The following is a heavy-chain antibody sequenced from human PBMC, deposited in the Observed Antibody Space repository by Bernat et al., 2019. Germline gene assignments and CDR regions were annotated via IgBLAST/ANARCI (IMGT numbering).Heavy chain of an antibody. D-gene: IGHD3-10*01. CDR3: ARVTDYYGSGTYYAPRFDF. CDR2: IYWDDSK. V-gene: IGHV2-5*02. J-gene: IGHJ4*02. CDR1: GFSFSTNGVA. Sequence: QITLKESGPTLVKPTQTLTLTCTFSGFSFSTNGVAVGWIHQPPGRALEWLAVIYWDDSKRYSPSLESRLTFTKDTSKNQVVLTMTYMDPVDTATYYCARVTDYYGSGTYYAPRFDFWGQGILVTVS.